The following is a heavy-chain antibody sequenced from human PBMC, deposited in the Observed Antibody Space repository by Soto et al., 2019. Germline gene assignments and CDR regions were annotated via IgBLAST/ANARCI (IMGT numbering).Heavy chain of an antibody. J-gene: IGHJ4*02. D-gene: IGHD6-13*01. CDR3: ARGPLLGMQQLVATFDY. Sequence: SETLSLTCAVYGGSFSGYYWSWIRQPPGKGLEWIGEINHSGSTNYNPSLKSRVTISVDTSKNQFSLKLSSVTAADTAVYYCARGPLLGMQQLVATFDYWGQGTLVTVSS. V-gene: IGHV4-34*01. CDR2: INHSGST. CDR1: GGSFSGYY.